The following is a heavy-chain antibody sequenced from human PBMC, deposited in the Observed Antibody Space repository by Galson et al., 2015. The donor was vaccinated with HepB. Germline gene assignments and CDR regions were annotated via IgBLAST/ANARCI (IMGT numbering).Heavy chain of an antibody. J-gene: IGHJ5*02. CDR1: GFNFSTYV. V-gene: IGHV3-23*01. D-gene: IGHD3-3*01. CDR2: ISGRGSST. CDR3: AETGPYDFWSGYPLNWFDP. Sequence: SLRLSCAGSGFNFSTYVMSWVRQAPGKGLEWVSVISGRGSSTYYADSVKGRFTISRDDSKNLVYLQMNSLRAEDTAVYYCAETGPYDFWSGYPLNWFDPWGQGTLVIVSS.